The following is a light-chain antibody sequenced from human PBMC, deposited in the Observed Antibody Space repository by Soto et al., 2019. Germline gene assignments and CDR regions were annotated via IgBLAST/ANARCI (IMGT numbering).Light chain of an antibody. Sequence: EIVLTQSPGTLSLSPGERATLSCRASQSASSSYLAWYQQKPGQSPRLLIFGASSRATGTPDRFSGSGSGTDFTLTISRLVPEDFAVYYCQQYDTSPRTFGQGTTVEIK. CDR3: QQYDTSPRT. J-gene: IGKJ1*01. V-gene: IGKV3-20*01. CDR2: GAS. CDR1: QSASSSY.